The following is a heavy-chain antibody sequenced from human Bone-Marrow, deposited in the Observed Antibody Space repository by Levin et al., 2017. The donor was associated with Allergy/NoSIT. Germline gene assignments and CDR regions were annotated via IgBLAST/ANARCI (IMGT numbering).Heavy chain of an antibody. CDR2: IIPFFGTA. CDR3: ARELRYNWDSGNNWFDP. V-gene: IGHV1-69*13. J-gene: IGHJ5*02. CDR1: GGTFNSYA. Sequence: SVKVSCKASGGTFNSYAFTWVRQAPGQGLEWVGGIIPFFGTANYAQKFQGRVTITADESTSTVYMDLISLRSEDTGVYYCARELRYNWDSGNNWFDPWGQGALVTVSS. D-gene: IGHD1-7*01.